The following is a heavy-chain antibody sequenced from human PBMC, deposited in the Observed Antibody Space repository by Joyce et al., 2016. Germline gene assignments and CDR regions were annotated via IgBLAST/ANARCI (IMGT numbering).Heavy chain of an antibody. CDR2: VSDTGST. J-gene: IGHJ2*01. D-gene: IGHD2-2*01. Sequence: QVQLQESGPGLVKPSEILSLSCTVSGGSISSFYWSWIRQPPGKGLEWLGYVSDTGSTSYNPSVKRRVTMSVDTSKNQFSLRLSSVTAADTAVYYCARLPVDKYWYFDLWGRGTLVTVSS. CDR1: GGSISSFY. V-gene: IGHV4-59*03. CDR3: ARLPVDKYWYFDL.